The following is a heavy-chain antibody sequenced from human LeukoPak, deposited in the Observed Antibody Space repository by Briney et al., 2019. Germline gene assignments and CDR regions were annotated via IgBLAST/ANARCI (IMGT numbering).Heavy chain of an antibody. CDR3: ARWALYISAANKNPGFDY. J-gene: IGHJ4*02. CDR1: GFTFSSYS. Sequence: GGSLRLSCAASGFTFSSYSFNWVRQAPGKGLEWVSSISSTSSYIYYADSVKGRFTIPRDNAKNSLYLQMNSLRAEDTAVYYCARWALYISAANKNPGFDYWGQGTLVTVSP. V-gene: IGHV3-21*01. D-gene: IGHD6-19*01. CDR2: ISSTSSYI.